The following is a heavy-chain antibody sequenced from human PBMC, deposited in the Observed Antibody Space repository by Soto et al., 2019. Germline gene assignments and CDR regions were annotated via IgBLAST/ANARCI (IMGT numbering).Heavy chain of an antibody. CDR2: IFYSGST. V-gene: IGHV4-39*01. CDR1: GGSISSSSYY. Sequence: ETLSLSCPVSGGSISSSSYYGGWIRQPPGKGLEWIGNIFYSGSTYYNPSLRSRVTISVDTSKNQFSLKLNSVTAADTAVYYCQRHLWGFSYGLYFDYWGQGTLVTVSS. J-gene: IGHJ4*02. CDR3: QRHLWGFSYGLYFDY. D-gene: IGHD5-18*01.